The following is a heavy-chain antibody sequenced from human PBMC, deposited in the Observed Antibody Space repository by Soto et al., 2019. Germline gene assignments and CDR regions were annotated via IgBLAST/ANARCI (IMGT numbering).Heavy chain of an antibody. D-gene: IGHD2-15*01. J-gene: IGHJ4*02. V-gene: IGHV3-23*01. CDR2: ISGSGGST. CDR3: AKDFHHGSGGSYQSDY. CDR1: GFTFSSYA. Sequence: GGSLRLSCAASGFTFSSYAMSWVRQAPGKGLEWVSAISGSGGSTYYADSVKGRFTISRDNSKNTLYLQMNSLRAEDTAVYYCAKDFHHGSGGSYQSDYWGQGTLVTVSS.